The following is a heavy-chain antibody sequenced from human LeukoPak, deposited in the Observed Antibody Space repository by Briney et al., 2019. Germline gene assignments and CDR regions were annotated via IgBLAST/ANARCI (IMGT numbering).Heavy chain of an antibody. V-gene: IGHV4-39*01. CDR1: GGSISSSSYY. Sequence: SETLSLTCTVSGGSISSSSYYWGWIRQPPGKGLEWIGSIYYSGSTYYNPSLKSRVTISVDTSKNQFSLKLSSVTAADTAVYYCARSFYELLSLWVAYFDYWGQGTLVTVSS. D-gene: IGHD2-8*02. CDR3: ARSFYELLSLWVAYFDY. CDR2: IYYSGST. J-gene: IGHJ4*02.